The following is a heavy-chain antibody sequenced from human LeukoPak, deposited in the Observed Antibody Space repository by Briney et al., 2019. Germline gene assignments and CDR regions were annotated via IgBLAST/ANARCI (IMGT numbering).Heavy chain of an antibody. CDR3: AREGFYGDYLDY. CDR1: GGSVSSGGYA. J-gene: IGHJ4*02. CDR2: IYYSGST. D-gene: IGHD4-17*01. Sequence: PSETLSLTCAVSGGSVSSGGYAWSWIRQPPGKGLEWIGYIYYSGSTNYNPSLKSRVTISVDTSKNQFSLKLSSVTAADTAVYYCAREGFYGDYLDYWGQGTLVTVSS. V-gene: IGHV4-61*08.